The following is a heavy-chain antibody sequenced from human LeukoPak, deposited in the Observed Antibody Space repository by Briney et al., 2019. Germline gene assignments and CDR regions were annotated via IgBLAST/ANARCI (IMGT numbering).Heavy chain of an antibody. V-gene: IGHV3-33*01. CDR1: GFTFSSYG. J-gene: IGHJ4*02. CDR2: IWYDGTDK. CDR3: ARESSNSFDY. D-gene: IGHD2-2*01. Sequence: GRPLRLSCAASGFTFSSYGMHWVRQAPGKGLEWVAVIWYDGTDKYYADSVKGRFTISRDNSKNTLYLQMNSLRAEDTALYYCARESSNSFDYWGQGTLVTVSS.